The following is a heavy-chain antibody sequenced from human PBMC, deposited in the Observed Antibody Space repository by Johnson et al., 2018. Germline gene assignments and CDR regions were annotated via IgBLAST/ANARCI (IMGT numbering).Heavy chain of an antibody. Sequence: QVQLVQSGGGVVQPGRSLRLSCAASRFTFSSYGMHWVRQAPGKGLEWVAYIWYDGTNKYYTDSVRGRFTISRNNSRNTLYLQMNSLRAGDTAVYYCARGKSGGGVDYWGQGTLVTVSS. D-gene: IGHD2-15*01. V-gene: IGHV3-33*01. CDR1: RFTFSSYG. CDR3: ARGKSGGGVDY. CDR2: IWYDGTNK. J-gene: IGHJ4*02.